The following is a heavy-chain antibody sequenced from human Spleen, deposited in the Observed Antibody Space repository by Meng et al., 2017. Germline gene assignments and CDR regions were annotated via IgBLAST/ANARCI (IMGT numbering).Heavy chain of an antibody. Sequence: ASVKVSCKASGYTFTSYGISWVRQAPGQGLEWMGWISAYNGNTNYAQKLQGRVTMTRDTSTSTVYMELSSLRSEDTAVYYCARDMMVRGVSYWFDPWGQGTLVTVSS. J-gene: IGHJ5*02. CDR1: GYTFTSYG. CDR2: ISAYNGNT. V-gene: IGHV1-18*01. D-gene: IGHD3-10*01. CDR3: ARDMMVRGVSYWFDP.